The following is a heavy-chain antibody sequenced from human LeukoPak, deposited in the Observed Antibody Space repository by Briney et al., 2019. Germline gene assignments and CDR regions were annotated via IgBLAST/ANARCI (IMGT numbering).Heavy chain of an antibody. Sequence: SETLSLTCTVSGASMSSYYWSWIRQSPGKRLEWIGYIHHSGSTYYNPSLESRVTISVDTSKNLLSLKLTSVTAADTAVYYCARDSLWFGEAYGMDVWGQGTTVTVSS. D-gene: IGHD3-10*01. J-gene: IGHJ6*02. CDR2: IHHSGST. V-gene: IGHV4-59*01. CDR1: GASMSSYY. CDR3: ARDSLWFGEAYGMDV.